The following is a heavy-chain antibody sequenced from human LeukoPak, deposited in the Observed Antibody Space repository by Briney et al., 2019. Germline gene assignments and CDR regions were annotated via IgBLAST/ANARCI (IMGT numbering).Heavy chain of an antibody. V-gene: IGHV4-34*01. CDR2: INHSGST. Sequence: SESLSLTCAVYGGSFSGYYWSWIRQPPGKGLEWSGEINHSGSTNYNPSLKSRVTISVDTSKNQFSLKLSSVTAADTAVYYCARGRGDRTVVTLVDYWGQGTLVTVSS. CDR3: ARGRGDRTVVTLVDY. CDR1: GGSFSGYY. J-gene: IGHJ4*02. D-gene: IGHD4-23*01.